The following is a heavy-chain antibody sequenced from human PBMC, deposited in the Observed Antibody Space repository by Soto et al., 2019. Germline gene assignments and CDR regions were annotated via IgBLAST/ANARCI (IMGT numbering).Heavy chain of an antibody. CDR3: ARVWAIAARPLGDYYYGMDV. D-gene: IGHD6-6*01. CDR1: GGTFSSYA. Sequence: GASVRVSCKASGGTFSSYAISWVRQAPGQGLEWMGGIIPIFGTANYAQKFQGRVTITADESTSTAYMELSSLRSEDTAVYYCARVWAIAARPLGDYYYGMDVWGQGTTVTVSS. V-gene: IGHV1-69*13. CDR2: IIPIFGTA. J-gene: IGHJ6*02.